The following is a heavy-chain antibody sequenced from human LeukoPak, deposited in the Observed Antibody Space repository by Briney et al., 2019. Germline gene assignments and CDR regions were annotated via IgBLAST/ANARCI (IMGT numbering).Heavy chain of an antibody. CDR2: IYTSGST. Sequence: SETLSLTCTVSGGSISSYYWSWIRQPAGKGLEWIGRIYTSGSTNYNPSLKSRVTMSVDTSKNQFSLKLSSVTAADTAVYYCARGVGRFGVLHNWFDPWGQGTLVTVSS. J-gene: IGHJ5*02. CDR3: ARGVGRFGVLHNWFDP. CDR1: GGSISSYY. D-gene: IGHD3-10*01. V-gene: IGHV4-4*07.